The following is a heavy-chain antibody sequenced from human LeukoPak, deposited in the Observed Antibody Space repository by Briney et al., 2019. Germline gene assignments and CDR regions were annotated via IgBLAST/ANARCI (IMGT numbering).Heavy chain of an antibody. D-gene: IGHD1-26*01. Sequence: GGSLRLSCAASGFSFSSYAMNWVRQAPGKGLEWVSIIFGNGDTTYYADSVKGRFTVSRDNSKDTLYLQMNDLRPDDTAIYYCARPSGSYYRAFFDYWGQGTLVTVSS. CDR2: IFGNGDTT. CDR3: ARPSGSYYRAFFDY. J-gene: IGHJ4*02. CDR1: GFSFSSYA. V-gene: IGHV3-23*01.